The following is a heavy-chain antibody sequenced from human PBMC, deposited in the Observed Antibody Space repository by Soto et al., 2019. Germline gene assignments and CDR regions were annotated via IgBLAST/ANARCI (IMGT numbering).Heavy chain of an antibody. CDR1: GFTFSSYA. V-gene: IGHV3-30-3*01. CDR2: ISYDGSNK. Sequence: PGGSLRLSCAASGFTFSSYAMHWVRQAPGKGLEWVAVISYDGSNKYYADSVKGRFTISRDNAKNSLYLQMNSLRAEDTAVYYCSVLGGTSVYYYYMDVWGKGTTVTVSS. J-gene: IGHJ6*03. D-gene: IGHD2-2*01. CDR3: SVLGGTSVYYYYMDV.